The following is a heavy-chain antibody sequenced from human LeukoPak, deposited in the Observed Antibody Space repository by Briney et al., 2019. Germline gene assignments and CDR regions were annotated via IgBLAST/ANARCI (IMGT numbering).Heavy chain of an antibody. CDR3: ASYDFWSGYYGRENNWFDP. CDR1: GYSISSGYY. D-gene: IGHD3-3*01. V-gene: IGHV4-38-2*01. CDR2: IYHSGST. Sequence: SETLSLTCAVSGYSISSGYYWGWIRQPPGKGLEWIGSIYHSGSTYYNPSLKSRVTISVDTSKNQFSPKLSSVTAADTAVYYCASYDFWSGYYGRENNWFDPWGQGTLVTVSS. J-gene: IGHJ5*02.